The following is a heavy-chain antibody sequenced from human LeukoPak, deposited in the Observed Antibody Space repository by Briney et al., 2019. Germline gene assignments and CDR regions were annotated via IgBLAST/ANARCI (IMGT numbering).Heavy chain of an antibody. V-gene: IGHV1-2*02. Sequence: GASVKVSCKASGYTFTGYYMHWVRQAPGQGLEWTGWINPNSGGTNYAQKFQGRVTMTRDTSISTAYMELSRLRSDDTAVYYCARVGPLLGIRSFLSYFDYWGQGTLVTVSS. D-gene: IGHD3-3*02. CDR2: INPNSGGT. J-gene: IGHJ4*02. CDR1: GYTFTGYY. CDR3: ARVGPLLGIRSFLSYFDY.